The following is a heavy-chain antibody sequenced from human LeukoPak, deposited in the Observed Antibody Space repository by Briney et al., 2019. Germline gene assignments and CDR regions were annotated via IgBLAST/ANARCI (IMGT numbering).Heavy chain of an antibody. CDR1: GGSISSYY. J-gene: IGHJ5*02. V-gene: IGHV4-59*01. Sequence: SETLSLTCTVSGGSISSYYWSWIRQPPGKGLEWIGNIYYSGSTDYNPSLKSRVTMSVDTSKNQFSLKLISVTAADTAVYYCARDALNACSNNNWFDPWGQGTLVTVSS. D-gene: IGHD6-13*01. CDR2: IYYSGST. CDR3: ARDALNACSNNNWFDP.